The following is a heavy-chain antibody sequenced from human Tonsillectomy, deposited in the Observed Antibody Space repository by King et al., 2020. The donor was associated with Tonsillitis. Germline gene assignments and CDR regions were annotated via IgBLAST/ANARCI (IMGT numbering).Heavy chain of an antibody. V-gene: IGHV3-23*04. CDR3: AKFKGCCSGGSCYIESFDY. D-gene: IGHD2-15*01. J-gene: IGHJ4*02. CDR1: GFTFSSYA. CDR2: ISCSGGST. Sequence: VQLVESGGGLVQPGGSLRLSCAASGFTFSSYAMSWVRQAPGKGLEWVSAISCSGGSTYYADSVKGRFTISRDNSKNTLYLQMNSLRAEDTAVYYCAKFKGCCSGGSCYIESFDYWGQGTLVTVSS.